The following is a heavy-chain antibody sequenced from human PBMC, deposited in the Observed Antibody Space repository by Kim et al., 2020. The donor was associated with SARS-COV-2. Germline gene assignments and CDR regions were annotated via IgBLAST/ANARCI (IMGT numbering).Heavy chain of an antibody. V-gene: IGHV1-2*02. Sequence: ASVKVSCKASGYTFTGNYLHWVRQAPGQGVEWMGWIKPNSGGTSYAQKFQGRVTVTRDTSVSTAYMELSRLGSDDTAVYYCARGGSTVVTTDAFDIWVQG. J-gene: IGHJ3*02. CDR2: IKPNSGGT. CDR3: ARGGSTVVTTDAFDI. CDR1: GYTFTGNY. D-gene: IGHD4-17*01.